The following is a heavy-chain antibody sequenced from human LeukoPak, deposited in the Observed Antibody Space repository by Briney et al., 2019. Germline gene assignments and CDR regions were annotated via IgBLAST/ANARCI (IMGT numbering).Heavy chain of an antibody. J-gene: IGHJ4*02. CDR3: ARTPSGWYHLFDY. Sequence: ASVKVSCKASGYTFTGYYMHWVRQAPGQGLEWMGWINPNSGGTNYAQKFQGWVTMTRDTSISTAYMELSRLRSDDTAVYYCARTPSGWYHLFDYWGQGTLVTVPS. CDR1: GYTFTGYY. CDR2: INPNSGGT. D-gene: IGHD6-19*01. V-gene: IGHV1-2*04.